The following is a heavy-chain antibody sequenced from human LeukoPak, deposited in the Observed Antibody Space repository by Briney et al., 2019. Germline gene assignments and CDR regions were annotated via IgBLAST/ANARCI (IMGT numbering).Heavy chain of an antibody. CDR1: GGSFSGYY. V-gene: IGHV4-34*01. D-gene: IGHD3-16*01. CDR3: ARVKDPGGYYYYYYIDV. CDR2: INHSGST. J-gene: IGHJ6*03. Sequence: SETLSLTCAVYGGSFSGYYWSWIRQPPGKGLEWIGEINHSGSTNYNPSLKSRVTISVDTSKTQFSLKLSSVTAADTAVYYCARVKDPGGYYYYYYIDVWGKGTTVTVSS.